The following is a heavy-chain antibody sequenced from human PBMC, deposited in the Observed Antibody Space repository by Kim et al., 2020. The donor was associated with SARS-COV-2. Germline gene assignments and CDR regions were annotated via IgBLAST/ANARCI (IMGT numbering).Heavy chain of an antibody. CDR1: GGSISSYY. V-gene: IGHV4-59*01. CDR3: ARSERANFDY. J-gene: IGHJ4*02. Sequence: SETLSLTCTVSGGSISSYYWSWIRQPPGKGLEWIGYIYYSGSTRYNPSLKSRATISVDTSKNQFSLRLSSVTAADTAVYYCARSERANFDYWGQGTLATV. CDR2: IYYSGST.